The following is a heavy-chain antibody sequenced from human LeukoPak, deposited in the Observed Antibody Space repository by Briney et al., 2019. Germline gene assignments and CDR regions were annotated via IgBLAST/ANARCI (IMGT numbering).Heavy chain of an antibody. CDR2: ISSSGSTI. Sequence: GGSLRLSCAASGFTFSSYEMNCVRQAPGKGLEWVSYISSSGSTIYYADSVKGRFTISRDNAKNSLYLQMNSLRAEDTAVYYCAINMAADGDYWGQGTLVTVSS. V-gene: IGHV3-48*03. CDR1: GFTFSSYE. CDR3: AINMAADGDY. D-gene: IGHD6-13*01. J-gene: IGHJ4*02.